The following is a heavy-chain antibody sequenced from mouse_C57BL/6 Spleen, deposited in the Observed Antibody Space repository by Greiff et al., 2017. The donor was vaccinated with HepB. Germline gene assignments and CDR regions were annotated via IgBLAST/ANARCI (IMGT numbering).Heavy chain of an antibody. D-gene: IGHD6-1*01. J-gene: IGHJ4*01. Sequence: EVKLMESGGGLVQSGRSLRLSCATSGFTFSDFYMEWVRQAPGKGLEWIAASRNKANDYTTEYSASVKGRFIVSRDTSQSILYLQMNALRAEDTAIYYCAREGRMDYWGQGTPVTVSS. V-gene: IGHV7-1*01. CDR2: SRNKANDYTT. CDR3: AREGRMDY. CDR1: GFTFSDFY.